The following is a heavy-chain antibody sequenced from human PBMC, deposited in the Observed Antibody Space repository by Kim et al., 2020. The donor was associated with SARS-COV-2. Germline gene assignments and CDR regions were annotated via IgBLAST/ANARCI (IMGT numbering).Heavy chain of an antibody. CDR2: INHSGSA. D-gene: IGHD4-17*01. J-gene: IGHJ4*02. CDR3: ASRGGDYGDYPQNY. V-gene: IGHV4-34*01. CDR1: GGSISDYY. Sequence: SETLSLTCAVYGGSISDYYWNWIRQPPGKGLEWIGEINHSGSAKYNPSLKSRVTISVDTSKNQISLKLSSVTAADTAVYYCASRGGDYGDYPQNYWGQGTLVTVSS.